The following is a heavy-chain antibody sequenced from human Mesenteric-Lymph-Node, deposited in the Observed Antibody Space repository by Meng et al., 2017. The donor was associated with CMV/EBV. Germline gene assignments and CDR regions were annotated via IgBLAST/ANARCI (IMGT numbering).Heavy chain of an antibody. CDR1: GGTFSSYT. Sequence: SVKVSCKASGGTFSSYTISWVRQAPGQGLEWMGRIIPILGIANYAQKFQGRVTITADKSTSTAYMELSSLRSEDTAVYYCARDKGDIRDRTAAGFYFDYWGQGTLVTVSS. CDR2: IIPILGIA. D-gene: IGHD6-13*01. V-gene: IGHV1-69*04. J-gene: IGHJ4*02. CDR3: ARDKGDIRDRTAAGFYFDY.